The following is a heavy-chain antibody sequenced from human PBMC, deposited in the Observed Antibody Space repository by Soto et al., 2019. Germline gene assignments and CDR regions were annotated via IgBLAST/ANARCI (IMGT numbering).Heavy chain of an antibody. D-gene: IGHD3-16*01. CDR1: GVSVTTSGHY. Sequence: QVQLQESGPGLVKPSQTLSLSCSVSGVSVTTSGHYWNWVRQRPGRGLEWIGYIDSSGTTYYNPSLKPRLAMSVEPSTSQISLNLNSVAAADTALYFCALGMFMDVWGRGTAVTVSS. CDR3: ALGMFMDV. CDR2: IDSSGTT. V-gene: IGHV4-31*03. J-gene: IGHJ6*03.